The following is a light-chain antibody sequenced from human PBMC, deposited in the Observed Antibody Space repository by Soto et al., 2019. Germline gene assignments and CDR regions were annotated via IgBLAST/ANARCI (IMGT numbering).Light chain of an antibody. CDR3: QQYNNFPMST. CDR2: KAS. CDR1: QSISSW. J-gene: IGKJ2*01. Sequence: DIQMTQSPSTLSASVGDRVSITCRASQSISSWLAWYQQKPGKAPKLLIYKASSLQSGVPSRFSGSGSGTEFTLTISSLQPDDSGTYYCQQYNNFPMSTFGQGTKLEIK. V-gene: IGKV1-5*03.